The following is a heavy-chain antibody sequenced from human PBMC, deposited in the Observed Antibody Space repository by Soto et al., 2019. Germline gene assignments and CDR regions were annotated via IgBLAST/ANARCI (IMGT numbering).Heavy chain of an antibody. Sequence: EARLVESGGGLVQPGGSLGLSCPASGFPFSHYWLGWVQQAPGKGLELVANIKGDGTAKYYVDSVKGRFTIYRDNAENSLYLQMYSLRVEDTALYYCARTFDSDPWGQGTLVTVSS. CDR3: ARTFDSDP. D-gene: IGHD3-16*01. J-gene: IGHJ5*02. V-gene: IGHV3-7*05. CDR1: GFPFSHYW. CDR2: IKGDGTAK.